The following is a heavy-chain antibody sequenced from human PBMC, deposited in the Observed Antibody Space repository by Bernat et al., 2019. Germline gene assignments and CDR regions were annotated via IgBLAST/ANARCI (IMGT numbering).Heavy chain of an antibody. D-gene: IGHD6-13*01. V-gene: IGHV4-38-2*01. Sequence: QVQLQESGPGLVKPSETLSLTCAVSGYSISSGYYWGWIRQPPGKGLEWIGSIYHSGRTYYNPSLKSRVTISVETSKNQFSLKLSSVTAADPAVYYCARARQQRHYYYYYMDVWGKGTTVTVSS. J-gene: IGHJ6*03. CDR3: ARARQQRHYYYYYMDV. CDR2: IYHSGRT. CDR1: GYSISSGYY.